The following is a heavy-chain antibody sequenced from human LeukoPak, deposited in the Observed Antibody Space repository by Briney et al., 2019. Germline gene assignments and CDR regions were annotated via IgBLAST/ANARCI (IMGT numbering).Heavy chain of an antibody. CDR1: GYTFTGYY. J-gene: IGHJ4*02. V-gene: IGHV1-2*02. CDR2: INPNSGGT. D-gene: IGHD6-13*01. Sequence: ASVKVSCKASGYTFTGYYMHWVRQAPGQGLGWMGWINPNSGGTNYAQKFQGRVTMTRDTSISTAYMELSRLRSDDTAVYYCARLVAAGRLPDYWGQGTLVTVSS. CDR3: ARLVAAGRLPDY.